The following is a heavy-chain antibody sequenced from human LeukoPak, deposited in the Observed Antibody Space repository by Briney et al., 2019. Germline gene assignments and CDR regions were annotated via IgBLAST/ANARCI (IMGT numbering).Heavy chain of an antibody. V-gene: IGHV3-15*07. D-gene: IGHD2-21*01. CDR2: IKPKTDGETT. CDR3: ITPLPYSAQ. Sequence: GGSLRLSCAASGLTFSNAYMNWVRQAPGKGLEWVGRIKPKTDGETTEYAAPVKGRFSISRDDSKNMLYLQMNSLKTEDTAVYYCITPLPYSAQGGQGTLVTVSS. J-gene: IGHJ4*02. CDR1: GLTFSNAY.